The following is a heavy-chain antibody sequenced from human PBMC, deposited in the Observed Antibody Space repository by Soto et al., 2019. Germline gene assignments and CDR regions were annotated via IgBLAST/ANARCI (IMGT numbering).Heavy chain of an antibody. Sequence: SETLSLTCAVYGGSFSGYYWSWIRQPPGKGLEWIGEINHSGSTNYNPSLKGRVTISVDTSKNQFSLKLSSVTAADTAVYYCARGSVLRFLEWLSYYYYGMDVWGQGTTVTVSS. D-gene: IGHD3-3*01. CDR3: ARGSVLRFLEWLSYYYYGMDV. J-gene: IGHJ6*02. V-gene: IGHV4-34*01. CDR1: GGSFSGYY. CDR2: INHSGST.